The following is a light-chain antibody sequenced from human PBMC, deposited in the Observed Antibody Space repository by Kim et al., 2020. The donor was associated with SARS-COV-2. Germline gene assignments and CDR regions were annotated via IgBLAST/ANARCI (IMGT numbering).Light chain of an antibody. V-gene: IGLV2-11*01. CDR1: SSYVGGYNY. CDR2: DVS. J-gene: IGLJ2*01. CDR3: CSYAGSYTLV. Sequence: GLSVTISCTGTSSYVGGYNYASWYQQHPGKAPKLMIYDVSKRPSGVPDRFSGSKSGNTASLTISGLQAEDEADYYCCSYAGSYTLVFGGGTKLTVL.